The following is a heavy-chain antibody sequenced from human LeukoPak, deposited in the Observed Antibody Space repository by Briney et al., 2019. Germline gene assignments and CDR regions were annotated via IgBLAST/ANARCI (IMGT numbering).Heavy chain of an antibody. CDR3: ARARSSYGPSDAFDI. V-gene: IGHV4-30-2*01. CDR2: IYHSGST. D-gene: IGHD5-18*01. Sequence: SQTLSLTCTVSGGSISSGGYYWSWIRQPPGKGLEWIGYIYHSGSTYYNPSLKSRVTISVDTSKNQFSLKLSSVTAADTAVYYCARARSSYGPSDAFDIWGQGTMVTVSS. CDR1: GGSISSGGYY. J-gene: IGHJ3*02.